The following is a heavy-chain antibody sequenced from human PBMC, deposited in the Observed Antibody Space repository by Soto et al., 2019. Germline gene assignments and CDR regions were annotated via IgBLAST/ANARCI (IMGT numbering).Heavy chain of an antibody. D-gene: IGHD1-20*01. CDR2: ISAYNGNT. J-gene: IGHJ4*02. CDR3: ARWVEVSLDYFDS. V-gene: IGHV1-18*01. CDR1: GYTFTSYG. Sequence: ASVKVSCKASGYTFTSYGISWVRQAPGQGLEWMGWISAYNGNTNYAQKLQGRVTMTTDTSKNQFSLNLNSVTAADTAVYYCARWVEVSLDYFDSWGQGTPVTVSS.